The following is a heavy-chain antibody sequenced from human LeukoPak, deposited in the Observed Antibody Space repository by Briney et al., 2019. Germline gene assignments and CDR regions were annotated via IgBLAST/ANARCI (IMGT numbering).Heavy chain of an antibody. CDR3: AKIGRPLTYRYYFDY. J-gene: IGHJ4*02. D-gene: IGHD3-9*01. CDR1: GFTFDDYA. Sequence: PGRSLRLSCAASGFTFDDYAMHWVRQAPGKGLEWVSGISWNSGSIGYADSVKGRFTISRDNAKNSLYLQMNSLRAEDTALYYCAKIGRPLTYRYYFDYWGQGTLVTVSS. CDR2: ISWNSGSI. V-gene: IGHV3-9*01.